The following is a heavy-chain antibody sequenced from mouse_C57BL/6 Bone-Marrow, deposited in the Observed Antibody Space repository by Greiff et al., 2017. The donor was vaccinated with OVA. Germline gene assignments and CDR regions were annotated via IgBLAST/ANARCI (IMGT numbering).Heavy chain of an antibody. CDR3: ARVTLNWVFDV. J-gene: IGHJ1*03. V-gene: IGHV3-6*01. Sequence: ESGPGLVKPSQSLSLTCSVTGYSITSGYYWNWIRQFPGNKLEWMGYISYDGSNNYNPSLKNRISITRDTSKNQFFLKLNSVTTEDTATYYCARVTLNWVFDVWGTGTTVTVSS. CDR1: GYSITSGYY. CDR2: ISYDGSN.